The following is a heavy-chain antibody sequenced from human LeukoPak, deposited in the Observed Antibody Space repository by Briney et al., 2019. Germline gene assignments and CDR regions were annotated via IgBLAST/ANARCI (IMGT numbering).Heavy chain of an antibody. V-gene: IGHV4-39*07. CDR1: GGSISSSDYY. J-gene: IGHJ4*02. Sequence: SETLSLTCTISGGSISSSDYYWGWIRQPPGKGLEWIGTIYYTGSTYYNPSLQSRVTISVDTSKNQFSLKLISVTAADTAVYYCARRASSWYGFVFDYWGQGTLVTVSS. D-gene: IGHD6-13*01. CDR2: IYYTGST. CDR3: ARRASSWYGFVFDY.